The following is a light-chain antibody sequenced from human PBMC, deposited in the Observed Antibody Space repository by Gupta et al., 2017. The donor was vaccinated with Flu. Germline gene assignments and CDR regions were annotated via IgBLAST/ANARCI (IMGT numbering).Light chain of an antibody. CDR2: KAS. CDR3: QQYDTYLGT. Sequence: EDRVTITCRASQSIRNWLAWYQKKPGKAPNLLIYKASSLESGVPSRFSGSGSGTEFTLTISSLQPEDSATYYCQQYDTYLGTFGQGTKLEIK. J-gene: IGKJ2*01. V-gene: IGKV1-5*03. CDR1: QSIRNW.